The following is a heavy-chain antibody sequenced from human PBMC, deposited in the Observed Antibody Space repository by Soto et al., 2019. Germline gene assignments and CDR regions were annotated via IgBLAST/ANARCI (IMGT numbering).Heavy chain of an antibody. CDR2: IKQDGSEK. V-gene: IGHV3-7*01. J-gene: IGHJ4*02. CDR1: GFTFSSYW. CDR3: GGVVVYSSGWGPFDS. D-gene: IGHD6-19*01. Sequence: EVQLVESGGGLVQPGGSLRLSCAASGFTFSSYWMSWVRQAPGKGLEWVANIKQDGSEKYYVDSVKGRFTISRDNAKNSLYLQMNSLRAEDTAGYYCGGVVVYSSGWGPFDSWGLGSLVTV.